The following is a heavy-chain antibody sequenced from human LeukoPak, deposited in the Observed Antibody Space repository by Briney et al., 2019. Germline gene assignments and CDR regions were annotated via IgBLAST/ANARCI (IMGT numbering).Heavy chain of an antibody. CDR3: ANSIVVVPAAPYY. D-gene: IGHD2-2*01. CDR2: ISGSGGST. CDR1: GFTFSSYA. V-gene: IGHV3-23*01. Sequence: GGSLRLSCAASGFTFSSYAMSWVRQAPGKGLEWVSAISGSGGSTYYADSVKGRFTISRDNSKSTLYLQMNSLRAEDTAVYYCANSIVVVPAAPYYWGQGTLVTVSS. J-gene: IGHJ4*02.